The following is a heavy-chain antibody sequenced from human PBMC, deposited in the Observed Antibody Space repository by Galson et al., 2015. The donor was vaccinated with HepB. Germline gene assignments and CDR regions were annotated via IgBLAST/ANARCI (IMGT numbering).Heavy chain of an antibody. J-gene: IGHJ4*02. CDR1: GGTFSSYA. CDR2: IIPILGIA. D-gene: IGHD4-11*01. Sequence: SVKVSCKASGGTFSSYAISWVRQAPGQGLEWMGRIIPILGIANYAQKFQGRVTITADKSTSTANMELSSLRSEDTAVYYCASLASYTYYFDYWGQGTLVTVSS. CDR3: ASLASYTYYFDY. V-gene: IGHV1-69*04.